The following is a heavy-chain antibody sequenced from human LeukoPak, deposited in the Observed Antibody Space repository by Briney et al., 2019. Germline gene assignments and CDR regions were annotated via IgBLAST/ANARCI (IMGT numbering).Heavy chain of an antibody. CDR3: AKKAQYNGNYPLDY. D-gene: IGHD1-26*01. V-gene: IGHV3-23*01. Sequence: GGSLRLSCAASGFLFETFVMSWVRQAPGKGLEWVSSINSNSVNTYYADSVKGRFTISRDNSKNTLCLQMNSLRAEDTALYFCAKKAQYNGNYPLDYWGQGTLVTVFS. CDR2: INSNSVNT. CDR1: GFLFETFV. J-gene: IGHJ4*02.